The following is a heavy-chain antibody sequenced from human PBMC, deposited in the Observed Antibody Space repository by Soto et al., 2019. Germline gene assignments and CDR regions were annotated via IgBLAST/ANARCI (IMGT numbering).Heavy chain of an antibody. CDR2: INSDGSST. CDR3: ARANEFWYFDL. V-gene: IGHV3-74*01. CDR1: GFTFSSYW. D-gene: IGHD1-1*01. Sequence: GGSLRLSCAASGFTFSSYWMHWVRQAPGKGLVWASRINSDGSSTNYADSVKGRFTISRDNAKNTLYLQMNSLRAEDTAVYYCARANEFWYFDLWGRGTQVTVS. J-gene: IGHJ2*01.